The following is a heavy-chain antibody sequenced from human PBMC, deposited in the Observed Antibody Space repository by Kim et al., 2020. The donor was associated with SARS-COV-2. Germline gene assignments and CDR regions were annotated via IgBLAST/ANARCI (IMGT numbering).Heavy chain of an antibody. CDR1: GYSFSGYG. CDR3: ARLVYNYFYDMDV. J-gene: IGHJ6*03. CDR2: TNSYTGYT. D-gene: IGHD1-20*01. Sequence: ASVKVSCKASGYSFSGYGISWVRQAPGQVLECMGWTNSYTGYTQYGQNFQGRVTITTDTAATTAYMALRSRRSHDTAVSSCARLVYNYFYDMDVWCEGAT. V-gene: IGHV1-18*01.